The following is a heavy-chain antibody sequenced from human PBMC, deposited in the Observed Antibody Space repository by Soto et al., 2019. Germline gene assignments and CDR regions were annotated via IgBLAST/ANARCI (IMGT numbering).Heavy chain of an antibody. CDR1: AFSLSTSGVG. V-gene: IGHV2-5*02. CDR3: ARLVAAGMTYYFDS. D-gene: IGHD2-21*01. Sequence: QITLKESGPTLVKPTQTLTLTCTFSAFSLSTSGVGVGWIRQPPGKALEWLTFIYWDDDKRYSPSLKSRLTITKDTSKNQMVLTMTNMDPVDTATYYCARLVAAGMTYYFDSWGQGTLVTVSS. J-gene: IGHJ4*02. CDR2: IYWDDDK.